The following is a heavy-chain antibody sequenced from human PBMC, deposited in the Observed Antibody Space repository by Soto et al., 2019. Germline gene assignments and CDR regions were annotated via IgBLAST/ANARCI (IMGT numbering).Heavy chain of an antibody. V-gene: IGHV3-23*01. CDR2: ISGSGGST. CDR3: AKDRHIGYCSSTSCSPHWYFDL. CDR1: GFTFSSYA. D-gene: IGHD2-2*01. Sequence: EVQLLESGGGLVQPGGSLRLSCAASGFTFSSYAMSGVRQAPGKGLEWVSAISGSGGSTYYADSVKGRFTISRDNSKNTLYLQMNSLRAEDTAVYYCAKDRHIGYCSSTSCSPHWYFDLWGRGTLVTVSS. J-gene: IGHJ2*01.